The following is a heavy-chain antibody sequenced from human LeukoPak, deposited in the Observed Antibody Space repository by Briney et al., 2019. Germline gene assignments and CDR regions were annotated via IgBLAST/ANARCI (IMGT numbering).Heavy chain of an antibody. J-gene: IGHJ4*02. D-gene: IGHD2/OR15-2a*01. Sequence: SGPTLVNPTQTLTLTCTFSGFSLSTSGMGVSWIRQPPGKALEWLARIDWDDDKYYSPSLKSRLTITKDTSKNQVVLTMTNMDPVDTATYYCAHRKVLRDFDYWGQGTLVTVSS. CDR1: GFSLSTSGMG. CDR3: AHRKVLRDFDY. CDR2: IDWDDDK. V-gene: IGHV2-70*12.